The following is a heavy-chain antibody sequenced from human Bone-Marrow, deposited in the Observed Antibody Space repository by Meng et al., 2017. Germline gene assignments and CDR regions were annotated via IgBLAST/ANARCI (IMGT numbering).Heavy chain of an antibody. V-gene: IGHV5-51*01. CDR3: ARHGGYCSSTSCYGYYFDY. J-gene: IGHJ4*02. CDR2: IYPGDSDT. CDR1: GYSFTSYW. Sequence: GESLKISCKGSGYSFTSYWIGWVRQMPGKGLEWVGIIYPGDSDTRYSPSFQGQVTISADKSISTAYLQWSSLKAADTAMYYCARHGGYCSSTSCYGYYFDYWGQGTLVTVSS. D-gene: IGHD2-2*01.